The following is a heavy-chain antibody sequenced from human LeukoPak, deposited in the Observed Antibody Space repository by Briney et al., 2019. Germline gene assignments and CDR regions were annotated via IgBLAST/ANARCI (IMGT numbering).Heavy chain of an antibody. V-gene: IGHV3-74*01. D-gene: IGHD1-1*01. CDR3: ARERWNPKD. CDR1: GLNFSTYW. CDR2: INTDGSST. J-gene: IGHJ4*02. Sequence: GGSLRLSCAASGLNFSTYWMHWVRQAPGKGLVWVSRINTDGSSTGYANSVKGRFTISRDNAKNTLYLQMNSLRAEDTAVYYCARERWNPKDWGQGTLVTVSS.